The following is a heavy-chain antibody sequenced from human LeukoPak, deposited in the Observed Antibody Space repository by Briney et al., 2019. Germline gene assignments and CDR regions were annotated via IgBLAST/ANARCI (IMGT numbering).Heavy chain of an antibody. D-gene: IGHD2-2*02. V-gene: IGHV3-21*01. Sequence: PGGSLRLSCAASGFTFSSYSMNWVRQAPGKGLEWVSSISSSSSYIYYADSVKGRFTISRDNAKNSLYLQMNSLRAEDTAVYYCARVDQLLYRNSLNAFDIWGQGTMVTVSS. CDR2: ISSSSSYI. CDR3: ARVDQLLYRNSLNAFDI. CDR1: GFTFSSYS. J-gene: IGHJ3*02.